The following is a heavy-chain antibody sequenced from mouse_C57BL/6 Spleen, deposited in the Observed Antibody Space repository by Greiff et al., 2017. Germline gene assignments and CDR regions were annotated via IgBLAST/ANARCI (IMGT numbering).Heavy chain of an antibody. V-gene: IGHV1-61*01. Sequence: QVQLQQPGAELVRPGSSVKLSCKASGYTFTSYWMDWVKQRPGQGLEWIGNIYPSDSETHYNQKFKDKATLTVAQSSSTDYMQLSSLTSEDSAVYYCARTTMINYAMDYWGQGTSVTGSS. CDR2: IYPSDSET. CDR1: GYTFTSYW. D-gene: IGHD2-4*01. J-gene: IGHJ4*01. CDR3: ARTTMINYAMDY.